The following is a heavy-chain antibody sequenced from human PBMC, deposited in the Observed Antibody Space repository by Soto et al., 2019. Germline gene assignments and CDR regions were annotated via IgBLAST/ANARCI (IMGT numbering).Heavy chain of an antibody. J-gene: IGHJ4*02. CDR3: ASIFYSSTWYYYLDY. Sequence: QLQLQESGPGLVKPPETLSLVCTVSGGSISSSRYYWGWIRQPPGKGLEWIGNIHYSGSTSYNPSLKGRVTISVDTSKKQFSLKMYSVTAADTAVYYCASIFYSSTWYYYLDYWGQGTLVTVSS. CDR1: GGSISSSRYY. V-gene: IGHV4-39*01. D-gene: IGHD6-13*01. CDR2: IHYSGST.